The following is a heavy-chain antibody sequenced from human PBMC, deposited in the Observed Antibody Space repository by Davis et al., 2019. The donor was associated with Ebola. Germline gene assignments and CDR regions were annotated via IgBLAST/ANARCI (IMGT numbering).Heavy chain of an antibody. J-gene: IGHJ3*01. V-gene: IGHV5-51*01. Sequence: PGGSLRLSCKGSGYTFTSYWIAWVRQVPGKGLEWMGSIYPGDSETRYSPSLQGQATISVDKSISTAYLRWSSLKASDTATYYCARGPTVVIAAATADAFDVWGQGTMVAVSS. D-gene: IGHD2-15*01. CDR3: ARGPTVVIAAATADAFDV. CDR2: IYPGDSET. CDR1: GYTFTSYW.